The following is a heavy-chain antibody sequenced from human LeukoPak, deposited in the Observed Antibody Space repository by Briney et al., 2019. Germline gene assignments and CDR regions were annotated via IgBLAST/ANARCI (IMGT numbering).Heavy chain of an antibody. D-gene: IGHD3-22*01. CDR3: ARGVMTPPTHYYDSSGYYLDY. CDR1: GGSISSYY. Sequence: SETLSLTCNVSGGSISSYYWRWIRQPPGKGLEWIGYIYYSGSTNYNPSLKSRVIISVDTSKNQFSLKLSSVTTADTAVYYCARGVMTPPTHYYDSSGYYLDYWGQGTLVTVSS. CDR2: IYYSGST. V-gene: IGHV4-59*01. J-gene: IGHJ4*02.